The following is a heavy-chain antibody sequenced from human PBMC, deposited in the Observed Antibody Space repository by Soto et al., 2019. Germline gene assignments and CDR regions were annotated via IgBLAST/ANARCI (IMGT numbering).Heavy chain of an antibody. D-gene: IGHD6-13*01. CDR2: ISAYNGNT. CDR3: ARGEAAAATYGMDV. CDR1: GYTFTSYA. Sequence: GASVKVSCKASGYTFTSYAISWVRQAPGQGLEWMGWISAYNGNTNYAQKLQGRVTMTTDTSTSTAYMELRSLRSDDTAMYYCARGEAAAATYGMDVWGQGTTVTVSS. V-gene: IGHV1-18*01. J-gene: IGHJ6*02.